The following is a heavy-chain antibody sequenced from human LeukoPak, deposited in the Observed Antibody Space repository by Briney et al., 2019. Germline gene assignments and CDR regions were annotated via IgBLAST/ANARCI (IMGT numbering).Heavy chain of an antibody. CDR3: AEGCSGGSCYSVFLF. Sequence: SETLSLTCTVSGYSITSGYYWVWIRQPPGKGLEWIGSVYHSGSTYYNPSLKSRVTISVDTSKNQFSLKLSSVTAADTAVYYCAEGCSGGSCYSVFLFWGQGTLVTVSS. J-gene: IGHJ4*02. D-gene: IGHD2-15*01. V-gene: IGHV4-38-2*02. CDR1: GYSITSGYY. CDR2: VYHSGST.